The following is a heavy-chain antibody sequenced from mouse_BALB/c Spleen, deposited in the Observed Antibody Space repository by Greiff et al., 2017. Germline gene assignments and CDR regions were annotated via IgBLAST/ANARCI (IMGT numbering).Heavy chain of an antibody. V-gene: IGHV5-17*02. CDR2: ISSGSSTI. CDR3: ARANWDRGDGFDY. CDR1: GFTFSSFG. Sequence: EVKVVESGGDLVKPGGSRKLSCAASGFTFSSFGMHWVRQAPEKGLEWVAYISSGSSTIYYADTVKGRFTISRDNPKNTLFLQMTSLRSEDTAMYYCARANWDRGDGFDYWGQGTTLTVSS. D-gene: IGHD4-1*02. J-gene: IGHJ2*01.